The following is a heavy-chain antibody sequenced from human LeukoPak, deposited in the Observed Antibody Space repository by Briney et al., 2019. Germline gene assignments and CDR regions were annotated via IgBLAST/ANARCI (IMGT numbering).Heavy chain of an antibody. D-gene: IGHD2-21*01. Sequence: GESLKISCKSSGYSFSTYWIAWGRQMPGKGLEWMGIIYPGDSDTRYSPSFQGQVTISADKSISTAYLQWTSLKASDSAMSYCARVLIRGDEIDYWGQGTLVTVSS. V-gene: IGHV5-51*01. J-gene: IGHJ4*02. CDR2: IYPGDSDT. CDR3: ARVLIRGDEIDY. CDR1: GYSFSTYW.